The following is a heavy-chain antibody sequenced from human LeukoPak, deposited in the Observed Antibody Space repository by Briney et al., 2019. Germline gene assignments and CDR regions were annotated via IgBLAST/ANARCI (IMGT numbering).Heavy chain of an antibody. CDR1: GYTFTSYG. Sequence: PGASVTVSCKASGYTFTSYGISWVRQAPGQGLEWMGWISAYNGNTNYAQKLQGRVTMTTDTSTSTAYMELRSLRSDDTAVYFCARGATYYYDSSGYYFDYWGQGTLVTVSS. D-gene: IGHD3-22*01. CDR2: ISAYNGNT. V-gene: IGHV1-18*01. J-gene: IGHJ4*02. CDR3: ARGATYYYDSSGYYFDY.